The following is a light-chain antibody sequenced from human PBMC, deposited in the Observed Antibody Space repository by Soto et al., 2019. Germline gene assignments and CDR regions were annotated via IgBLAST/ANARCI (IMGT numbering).Light chain of an antibody. Sequence: QSALTQPASVSESRGQSITSSCTGTSSDVGGYNYVSWYQQHPGKAPKLMIYDVSNRPSGVSNRFSGSKSGNTASLTISGLQAEDEADYYCSSYTSSCTSVVFGGGTKLTVL. CDR1: SSDVGGYNY. J-gene: IGLJ2*01. CDR2: DVS. CDR3: SSYTSSCTSVV. V-gene: IGLV2-14*01.